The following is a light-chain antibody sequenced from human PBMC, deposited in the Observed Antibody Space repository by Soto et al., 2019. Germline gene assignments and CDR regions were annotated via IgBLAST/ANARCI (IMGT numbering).Light chain of an antibody. CDR2: IND. CDR1: SSNIGDNP. J-gene: IGLJ1*01. V-gene: IGLV1-44*01. CDR3: AAWDDSLNAL. Sequence: QSALTQPPSASGTPGPRVTVSCSGSSSNIGDNPVNWYQQLTGAAPKLLIYINDQRPSGVPDRFSGSKSGTSASLAISGLQPEDEADYYCAAWDDSLNALFGTGTKVTGL.